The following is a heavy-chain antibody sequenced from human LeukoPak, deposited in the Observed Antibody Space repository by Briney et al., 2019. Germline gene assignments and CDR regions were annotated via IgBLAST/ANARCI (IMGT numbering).Heavy chain of an antibody. CDR2: IYYSGST. J-gene: IGHJ4*02. V-gene: IGHV4-30-4*08. CDR3: AREHSSTVTTIDY. D-gene: IGHD4-17*01. Sequence: PSETLSLTCTVSGGSISSYYWSWIRQPPGKGLEWIGYIYYSGSTYYNPSLKSRVTISVDTSKNQFSLKLSSVTAADTAVYYCAREHSSTVTTIDYWGQGTLVTVSS. CDR1: GGSISSYY.